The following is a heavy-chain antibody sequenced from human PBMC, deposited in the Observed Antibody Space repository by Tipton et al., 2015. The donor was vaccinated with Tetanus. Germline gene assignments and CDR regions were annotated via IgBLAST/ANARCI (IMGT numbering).Heavy chain of an antibody. D-gene: IGHD6-19*01. CDR1: GYSFTSYW. CDR2: IDPSDSYT. V-gene: IGHV5-10-1*01. Sequence: QLVQSGAEVKKPGESLRISCKGSGYSFTSYWISWVRQMPGKGLEWMGRIDPSDSYTNYSPSFQGHVTISADKSISTAYLQWSSLKASDPAMYYCARRSNSVAGTLAGFDPWGQGTLVTVSS. CDR3: ARRSNSVAGTLAGFDP. J-gene: IGHJ5*02.